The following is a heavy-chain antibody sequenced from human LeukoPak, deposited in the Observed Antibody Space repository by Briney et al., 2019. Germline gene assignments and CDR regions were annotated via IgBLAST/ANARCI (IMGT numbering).Heavy chain of an antibody. CDR2: IIPIFGTA. CDR1: GGTFSSYA. V-gene: IGHV1-69*01. D-gene: IGHD3-9*01. Sequence: SXXVSCKASGGTFSSYAISWVRQAPGQGNEWMGGIIPIFGTANYAQKFQGRVTITAEEATSTAYMELSSLRSEDTAVYYCASSPYYDILTAVKTYYYYYMDVWGKGTTVTVS. CDR3: ASSPYYDILTAVKTYYYYYMDV. J-gene: IGHJ6*03.